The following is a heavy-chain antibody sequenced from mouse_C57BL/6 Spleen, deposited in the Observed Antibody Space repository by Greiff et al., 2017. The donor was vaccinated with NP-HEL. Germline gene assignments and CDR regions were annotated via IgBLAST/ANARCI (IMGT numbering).Heavy chain of an antibody. CDR3: TRRRTGTSLDY. CDR2: IDPETGGT. Sequence: VQLQQSGAELVRPGASVTLSCKASGYTFTDYEMHWVKQTPVHGLEWIGAIDPETGGTAYNQKFKGKAILTADKSSSTAYMELRSLTSEDSAVYYCTRRRTGTSLDYWGQGTTLTVSS. J-gene: IGHJ2*01. CDR1: GYTFTDYE. V-gene: IGHV1-15*01. D-gene: IGHD4-1*01.